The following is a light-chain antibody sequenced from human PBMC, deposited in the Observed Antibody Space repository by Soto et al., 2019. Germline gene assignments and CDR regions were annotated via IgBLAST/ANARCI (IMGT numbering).Light chain of an antibody. CDR1: QDISRF. Sequence: DIQMTQSPSAVSASVGDRVTITCRASQDISRFLAWFQQNPGKVPKRLVYLATALQNWAPSRFSGSGSGTEFNFTISSLQPEDFATYDCLQHYAYPWTFGQGTKVDIK. V-gene: IGKV1-17*03. CDR3: LQHYAYPWT. CDR2: LAT. J-gene: IGKJ1*01.